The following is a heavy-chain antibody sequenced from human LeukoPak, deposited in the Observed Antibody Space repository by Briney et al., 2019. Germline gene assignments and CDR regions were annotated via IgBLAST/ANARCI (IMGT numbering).Heavy chain of an antibody. J-gene: IGHJ4*02. V-gene: IGHV3-21*01. D-gene: IGHD2-2*01. CDR2: ISTRSDYI. CDR1: GFTFSSYS. CDR3: VRDASDFDY. Sequence: GGSLKLSCAASGFTFSSYSMNWVRQAPGKGLEWVSSISTRSDYIYYADSVKGRFTISRDNAKNSLYLQMNSLRVEDTAVYYCVRDASDFDYWGQGALVTVYS.